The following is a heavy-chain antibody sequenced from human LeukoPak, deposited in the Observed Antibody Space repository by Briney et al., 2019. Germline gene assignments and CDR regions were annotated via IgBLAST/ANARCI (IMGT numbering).Heavy chain of an antibody. CDR1: GFPFSSYW. CDR3: ARGGEELSLYMTTSPFDY. Sequence: PGGSLRLSCAASGFPFSSYWMSWVRQAPGKGLEWVANIKHDGSEKYYVDSVKGRFTISRDNAKNSLFLQMNSLRVEDTAVYYCARGGEELSLYMTTSPFDYWGQGTLVTVSS. D-gene: IGHD3-16*02. CDR2: IKHDGSEK. V-gene: IGHV3-7*03. J-gene: IGHJ4*02.